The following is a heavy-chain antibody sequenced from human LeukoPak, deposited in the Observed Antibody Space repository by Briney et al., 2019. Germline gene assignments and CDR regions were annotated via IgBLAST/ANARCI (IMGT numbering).Heavy chain of an antibody. D-gene: IGHD3-22*01. V-gene: IGHV3-21*01. CDR2: ISSSSSYI. CDR1: GFTFSSYS. CDR3: ARDWYYDSSGYYIFGEDAFDI. J-gene: IGHJ3*02. Sequence: PGGSLRLSCGASGFTFSSYSINWVLQAPGNGLEWFSSISSSSSYIYYADSVKGRFTISRDNAKNSLYLQMNSLRAEDTAVYYCARDWYYDSSGYYIFGEDAFDIWGQGTMVTVSS.